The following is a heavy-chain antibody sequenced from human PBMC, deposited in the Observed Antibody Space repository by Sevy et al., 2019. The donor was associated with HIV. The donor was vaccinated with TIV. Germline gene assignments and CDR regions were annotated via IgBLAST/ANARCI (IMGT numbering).Heavy chain of an antibody. CDR2: IYYSGST. CDR1: GGSISSYY. CDR3: AGVLGYYGSGSTPFGY. Sequence: SETLSLTCTVSGGSISSYYWSWIRQPPGKGLEWIGYIYYSGSTNYNPSLKSRVTISVDTSKNQFSLKLSSVTAADTAVYYWAGVLGYYGSGSTPFGYWGQGTLVTVSS. D-gene: IGHD3-10*01. J-gene: IGHJ4*02. V-gene: IGHV4-59*01.